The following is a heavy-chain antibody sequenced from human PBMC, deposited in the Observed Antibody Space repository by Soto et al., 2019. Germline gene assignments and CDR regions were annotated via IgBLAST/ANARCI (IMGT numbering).Heavy chain of an antibody. CDR3: ARAVSIAARPYYFDY. J-gene: IGHJ4*02. CDR2: IIPIFGTA. V-gene: IGHV1-69*06. CDR1: GGTFSSYA. D-gene: IGHD6-6*01. Sequence: QVQLVQSGAEVKKPGSSVKVSCKASGGTFSSYAISWVRQAPGPGLEWMGGIIPIFGTANYAQKFQGRVTITADKSTSSAYMELSSLRSEDTAVYYCARAVSIAARPYYFDYWGQGTLVTVSS.